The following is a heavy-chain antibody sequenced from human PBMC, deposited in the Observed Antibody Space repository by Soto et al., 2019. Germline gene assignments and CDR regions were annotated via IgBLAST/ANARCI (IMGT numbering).Heavy chain of an antibody. CDR3: ATVGGSSWSEGLDY. CDR1: GFNKSIYA. J-gene: IGHJ4*02. D-gene: IGHD6-13*01. Sequence: EVQILESGGGLVQPGGSLRLSCAASGFNKSIYAMNWVRQAPGKGLESVSGIGGRVGSSYYADSVMGRFTISRDKSKNTMYLQMNSLRAEDTAVYYCATVGGSSWSEGLDYWGQGTVVTVSS. CDR2: IGGRVGSS. V-gene: IGHV3-23*01.